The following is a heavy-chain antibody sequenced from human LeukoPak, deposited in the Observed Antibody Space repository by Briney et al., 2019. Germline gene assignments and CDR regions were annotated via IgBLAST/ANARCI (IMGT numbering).Heavy chain of an antibody. J-gene: IGHJ4*02. CDR1: GFTFSSYS. CDR3: AKCFYYGSGSYHPFDY. V-gene: IGHV3-21*04. Sequence: GGSLRLSCAASGFTFSSYSMNWVRQAPGKGLEWVSSISSSSSYIYYADSVKGRFTISRDNAKNSLYLQMNSLRAEDTAVYYCAKCFYYGSGSYHPFDYWGQGTLVTVSS. D-gene: IGHD3-10*01. CDR2: ISSSSSYI.